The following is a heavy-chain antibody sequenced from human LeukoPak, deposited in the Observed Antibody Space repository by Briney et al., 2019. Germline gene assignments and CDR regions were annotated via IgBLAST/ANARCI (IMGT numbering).Heavy chain of an antibody. Sequence: PGGSLRLSCAASGFTFSSYGMHWVRQAPGKGLEWVAFIRYDGSNKYYADSVKGRFTISRDNSKNTLYLQMNSLRAEDTAVYYCAKDGVNIVVVPAAIPPRHDYWGQGTLVTVSS. J-gene: IGHJ4*02. D-gene: IGHD2-2*02. CDR2: IRYDGSNK. CDR3: AKDGVNIVVVPAAIPPRHDY. V-gene: IGHV3-30*02. CDR1: GFTFSSYG.